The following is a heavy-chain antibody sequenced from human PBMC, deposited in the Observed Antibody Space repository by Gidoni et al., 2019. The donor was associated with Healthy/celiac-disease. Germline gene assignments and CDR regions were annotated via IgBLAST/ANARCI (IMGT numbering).Heavy chain of an antibody. CDR1: GFPLSTSGVG. D-gene: IGHD2-21*01. J-gene: IGHJ5*02. V-gene: IGHV2-5*02. CDR2: IYWDDDK. CDR3: AHSVVDPPQKVWWFDP. Sequence: QITLKESGPTLVKPTQTLTLTCTFSGFPLSTSGVGVGWIRQPPGKALEWLALIYWDDDKRYSPSLKSRLTITKDTSKNQVVLTMTNMDPVDTATYYCAHSVVDPPQKVWWFDPWGQGTLVTVSS.